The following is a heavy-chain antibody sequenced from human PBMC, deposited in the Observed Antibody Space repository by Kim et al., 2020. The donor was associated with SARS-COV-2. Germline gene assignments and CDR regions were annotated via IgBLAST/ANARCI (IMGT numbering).Heavy chain of an antibody. D-gene: IGHD5-12*01. J-gene: IGHJ4*02. CDR2: ITWNSGSI. V-gene: IGHV3-9*01. Sequence: GGSLRLSCAASGFTFDDYAMHWVRQVPGKGLEWVSGITWNSGSIGYADSVKGRFTISRDNAKNSLYLQMNSLRVEDTALYYCVKDIASSNSGYDWWGQGT. CDR1: GFTFDDYA. CDR3: VKDIASSNSGYDW.